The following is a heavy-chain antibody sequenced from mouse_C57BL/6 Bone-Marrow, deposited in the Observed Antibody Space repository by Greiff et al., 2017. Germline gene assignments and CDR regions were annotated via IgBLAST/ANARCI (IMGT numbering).Heavy chain of an antibody. V-gene: IGHV1-69*01. CDR1: GYTFTSYW. CDR2: IDPSDSYT. D-gene: IGHD1-1*01. J-gene: IGHJ4*01. CDR3: ARDYGSSPYAMDY. Sequence: QVQLQQSGAELVMPGASVKLSCKASGYTFTSYWMHWVKQRPGQGLAWIGEIDPSDSYTNYNQKFKGKSTLTVDKSSSTAYMQLSSLTSEDSAVYYCARDYGSSPYAMDYWGQGTSVTVSS.